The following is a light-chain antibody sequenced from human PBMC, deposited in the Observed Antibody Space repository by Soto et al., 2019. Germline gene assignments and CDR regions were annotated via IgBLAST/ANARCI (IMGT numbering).Light chain of an antibody. Sequence: LTQPPSVSGSPGHAVAISCTGTSSYVGSYNRVAWYQQSPGTAPKLMIYEVSNRPSGVPDRFSGSKSGNTASLTISGLQAEDEADYYCSSFTSSSTYVFGTGTKVTVL. J-gene: IGLJ1*01. V-gene: IGLV2-18*02. CDR3: SSFTSSSTYV. CDR2: EVS. CDR1: SSYVGSYNR.